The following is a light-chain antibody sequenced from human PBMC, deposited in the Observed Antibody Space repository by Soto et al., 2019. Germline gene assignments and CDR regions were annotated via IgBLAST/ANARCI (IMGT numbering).Light chain of an antibody. CDR3: QAWDSSTVV. V-gene: IGLV3-1*01. Sequence: SYELTQPPSVTVSLGQTASITCSGDKLGDKYACWYQQKPGQSPVLVIYQDSKRPSGIPERFSGSNSGNTATLTISGTQAIDEADYYCQAWDSSTVVFGGGTKVTVL. CDR2: QDS. J-gene: IGLJ2*01. CDR1: KLGDKY.